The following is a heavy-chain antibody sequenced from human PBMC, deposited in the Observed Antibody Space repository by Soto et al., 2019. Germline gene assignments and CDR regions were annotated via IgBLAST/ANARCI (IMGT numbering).Heavy chain of an antibody. CDR2: IYYSGRT. CDR1: GGSISSYY. Sequence: QVQLQESGPGLVKPSETLSLTCTVSGGSISSYYWRWIRQPPGKGLEWIGYIYYSGRTNYNPSLKSRVTISVDTSKNQFSLKLSSVTAADTAVYYCARSRIVATINYYYYYMDVWGKGTTVTVSS. J-gene: IGHJ6*03. V-gene: IGHV4-59*01. CDR3: ARSRIVATINYYYYYMDV. D-gene: IGHD5-12*01.